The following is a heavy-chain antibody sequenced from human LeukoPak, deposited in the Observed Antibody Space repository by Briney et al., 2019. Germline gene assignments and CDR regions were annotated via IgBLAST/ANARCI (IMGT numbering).Heavy chain of an antibody. J-gene: IGHJ6*03. Sequence: ASVKVSCKASGYTVTTYGISWVRQAPGQGLEWMGGISAYNGNTNYAQKLQGRVTMTTDTFTRTAYMELRSLRSDDTAVYYCARVPSFSSSWGGYYYYYMDVWGKGTTVTVSS. CDR3: ARVPSFSSSWGGYYYYYMDV. D-gene: IGHD6-13*01. CDR2: ISAYNGNT. CDR1: GYTVTTYG. V-gene: IGHV1-18*01.